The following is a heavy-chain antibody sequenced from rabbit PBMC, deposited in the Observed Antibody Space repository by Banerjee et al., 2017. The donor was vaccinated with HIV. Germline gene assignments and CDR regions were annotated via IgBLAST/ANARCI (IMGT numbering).Heavy chain of an antibody. CDR2: IYAGCSDDT. V-gene: IGHV1S45*01. CDR3: ARDLAGVVGWNFGL. D-gene: IGHD4-1*01. J-gene: IGHJ3*01. Sequence: QQQLEESGGGLVKPEGSLTLTCTASGFDFSSYWICWVRQAPGKGLEWIGCIYAGCSDDTPYASWAKGRFTISKTSSTTVTLQMTSLTAADTATYFCARDLAGVVGWNFGLWGQGTLVTVS. CDR1: GFDFSSYW.